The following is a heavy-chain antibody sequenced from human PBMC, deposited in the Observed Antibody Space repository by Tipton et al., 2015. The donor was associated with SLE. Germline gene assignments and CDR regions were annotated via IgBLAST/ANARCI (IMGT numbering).Heavy chain of an antibody. D-gene: IGHD6-6*01. V-gene: IGHV4-59*11. CDR3: ARGGPSSSYY. CDR1: GGSINSHY. Sequence: LRLSCTVSGGSINSHYWSWIRQPPGKGLEWIGYIYYSGGTNYNPSLKTRITMSVDTSKNQFSLKLSSVTAADTAVYYCARGGPSSSYYWGQGTLVTVSS. J-gene: IGHJ4*02. CDR2: IYYSGGT.